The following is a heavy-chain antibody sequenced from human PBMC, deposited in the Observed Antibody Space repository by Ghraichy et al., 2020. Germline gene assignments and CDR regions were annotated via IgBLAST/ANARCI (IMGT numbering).Heavy chain of an antibody. CDR2: ISWNSGSI. D-gene: IGHD6-13*01. J-gene: IGHJ6*02. CDR3: ARWGQQLSTEGYYYYGMDV. CDR1: GFTFDDYA. Sequence: GGSLRLSCAASGFTFDDYAMHWVRQAPGKGLEWVSGISWNSGSIGYADSVKGRFTISRDNAKNSLYLQMNSLRAEDTALYYCARWGQQLSTEGYYYYGMDVWGQGTTVTVSS. V-gene: IGHV3-9*01.